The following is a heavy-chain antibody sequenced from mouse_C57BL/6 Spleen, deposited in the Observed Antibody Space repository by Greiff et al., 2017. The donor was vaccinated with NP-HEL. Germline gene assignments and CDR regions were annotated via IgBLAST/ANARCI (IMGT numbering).Heavy chain of an antibody. CDR2: ISYDGSN. CDR3: ARDRDYYGSLFAY. Sequence: EVQLQESGPGLVKPSQSLSLTCSVTGYSITSGYYWNWIRQFPGNKLEWMGYISYDGSNNYNPSLKNRISITRDTSKNQFFLKLNSVTTEDTATYYCARDRDYYGSLFAYWGQGTLVTVSA. D-gene: IGHD1-1*01. V-gene: IGHV3-6*01. CDR1: GYSITSGYY. J-gene: IGHJ3*01.